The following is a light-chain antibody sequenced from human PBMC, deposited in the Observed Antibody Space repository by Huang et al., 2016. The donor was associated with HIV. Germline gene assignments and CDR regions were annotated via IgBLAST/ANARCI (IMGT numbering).Light chain of an antibody. CDR2: LCS. CDR3: MQALQTPRT. J-gene: IGKJ5*01. Sequence: DIVMTQSPLSLPVTPGEPASISCRCSQSLLHTNGYNYLDWYLQKPGQSPQRRIYLCSIRASGVPYRFSGSGSVVDFTLKISRVEAEDVGVYYCMQALQTPRTFGQGTRLDIK. V-gene: IGKV2-28*01. CDR1: QSLLHTNGYNY.